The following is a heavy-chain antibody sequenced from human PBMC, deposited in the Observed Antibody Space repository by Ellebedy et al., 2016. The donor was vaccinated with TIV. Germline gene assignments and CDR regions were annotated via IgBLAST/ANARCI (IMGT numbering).Heavy chain of an antibody. Sequence: AASVKVSCKASGYTFTTFAIHWVRQAPGQSPEYMGWINVADGSTKFSQTLQGRVTFTRDTSANTVYMHLRDLRSTDSAVYYCARDPLGYCSGGSCTNNWFDPWGQGTLVTVSS. CDR3: ARDPLGYCSGGSCTNNWFDP. CDR2: INVADGST. V-gene: IGHV1-3*01. D-gene: IGHD2-15*01. J-gene: IGHJ5*02. CDR1: GYTFTTFA.